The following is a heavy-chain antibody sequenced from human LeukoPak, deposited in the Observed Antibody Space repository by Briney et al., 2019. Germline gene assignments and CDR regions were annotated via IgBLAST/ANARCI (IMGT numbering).Heavy chain of an antibody. CDR3: AKNGQSGFSFDP. CDR2: GSESGGT. D-gene: IGHD3-3*01. Sequence: PSETLSLTCAVYGGSLNGHHWSWIRQPPGKGLEWIGEGSESGGTKFNPSLKSRVTISADTSKNQFSLKVKSVTAADTAVYYRAKNGQSGFSFDPWGQGTLVTVSS. J-gene: IGHJ5*02. CDR1: GGSLNGHH. V-gene: IGHV4-34*01.